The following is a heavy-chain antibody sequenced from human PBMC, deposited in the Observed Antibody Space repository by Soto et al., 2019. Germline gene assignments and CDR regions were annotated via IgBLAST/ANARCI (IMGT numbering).Heavy chain of an antibody. CDR2: VYWNDDK. J-gene: IGHJ4*02. CDR1: GFSLSTTGVG. D-gene: IGHD3-10*01. V-gene: IGHV2-5*01. CDR3: VHRRIIMTFGY. Sequence: SGPTLVNPTQTLTLTCTFSGFSLSTTGVGVGWIRQPPGKALEWLALVYWNDDKRYSPSLKSRLTITKDTSKNQVVLTLTDMDPVDTATYYCVHRRIIMTFGYWGQGALVTV.